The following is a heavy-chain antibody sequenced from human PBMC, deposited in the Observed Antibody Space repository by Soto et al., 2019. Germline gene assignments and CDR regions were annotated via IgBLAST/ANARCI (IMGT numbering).Heavy chain of an antibody. CDR1: GGSIGGDS. V-gene: IGHV4-59*01. D-gene: IGHD2-8*01. CDR2: IYHSGST. J-gene: IGHJ6*02. Sequence: SETLSLTCTVSGGSIGGDSWSWIRQSPGKGLDFIGYIYHSGSTNYNPSLKGRVTISMDTSKNQFSLRLSSVTAADTAVYYCARAGIVQVSYAMDVWGQGTTVTVSS. CDR3: ARAGIVQVSYAMDV.